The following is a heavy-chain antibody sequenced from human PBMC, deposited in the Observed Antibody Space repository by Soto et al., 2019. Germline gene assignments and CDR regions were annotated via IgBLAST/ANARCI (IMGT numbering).Heavy chain of an antibody. CDR3: ARGQEVGAHFFDS. J-gene: IGHJ4*02. CDR1: GFTFSKFD. CDR2: IGISGDT. D-gene: IGHD2-15*01. V-gene: IGHV3-13*04. Sequence: GGSLRLSCEASGFTFSKFDMHWVRQPTGKGLEWVSTIGISGDTYYAVSVKGRSTISRDNAKNSLSLQMNSLRAGDTALYFCARGQEVGAHFFDSWGQGTQVTVSS.